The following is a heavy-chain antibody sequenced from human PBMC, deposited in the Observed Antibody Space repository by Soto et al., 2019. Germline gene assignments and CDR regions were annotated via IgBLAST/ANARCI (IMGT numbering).Heavy chain of an antibody. CDR3: ARLNYGDQYTFDY. CDR2: IYYSGST. J-gene: IGHJ4*02. Sequence: PSETLSLTCTVSGGSISSGDYYWSWIRQPPGKRLEWIGYIYYSGSTYYNPSLKSRVTISVDTSKNQFSLKLSSVTAADTAVYYCARLNYGDQYTFDYWGQGTLVTVSS. D-gene: IGHD4-17*01. V-gene: IGHV4-30-4*01. CDR1: GGSISSGDYY.